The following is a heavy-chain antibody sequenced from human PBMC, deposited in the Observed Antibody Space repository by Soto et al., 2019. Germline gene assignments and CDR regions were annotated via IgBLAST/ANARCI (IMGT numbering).Heavy chain of an antibody. D-gene: IGHD6-19*01. V-gene: IGHV1-18*01. CDR1: GYTFTSYG. Sequence: GASLKVSCKASGYTFTSYGISWVRQAPGQGLEWMGWISAYNGNTNYAQKLQGRVTMTTDTSTSTAYMELRSLRSDDTAVYYCARGIEWLVPPSAFDIWAQGTMVNVSS. J-gene: IGHJ3*02. CDR3: ARGIEWLVPPSAFDI. CDR2: ISAYNGNT.